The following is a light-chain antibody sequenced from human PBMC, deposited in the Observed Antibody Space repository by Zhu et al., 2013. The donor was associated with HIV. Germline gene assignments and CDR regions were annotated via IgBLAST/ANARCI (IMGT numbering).Light chain of an antibody. CDR2: DAS. J-gene: IGKJ3*01. CDR1: QSVSSN. V-gene: IGKV3D-15*01. CDR3: MQATQFPFT. Sequence: EIVMTQSPATLSVSPGERATLSCRASQSVSSNLAWYQQKPGQAPRLVIYDASRRATGIPARFSGSGSGTDFTLKISGVEAEDVGVYYCMQATQFPFTFGPGTKVEIK.